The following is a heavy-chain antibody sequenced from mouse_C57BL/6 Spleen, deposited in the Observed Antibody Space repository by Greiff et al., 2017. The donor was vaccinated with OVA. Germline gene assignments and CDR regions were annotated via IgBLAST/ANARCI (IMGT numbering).Heavy chain of an antibody. Sequence: EVQLQQSGPVLVKPGASVKMSCKASGYTFTDYYMNWVKQSHGKSLEWIGVINPYNGGTSYNQKFKGKATLTVDKSSSTAYMELNSLTSEDSAVYYCARGVITTVVEGYFDYWGKGTTLTVSS. D-gene: IGHD1-1*01. CDR2: INPYNGGT. CDR3: ARGVITTVVEGYFDY. CDR1: GYTFTDYY. V-gene: IGHV1-19*01. J-gene: IGHJ2*01.